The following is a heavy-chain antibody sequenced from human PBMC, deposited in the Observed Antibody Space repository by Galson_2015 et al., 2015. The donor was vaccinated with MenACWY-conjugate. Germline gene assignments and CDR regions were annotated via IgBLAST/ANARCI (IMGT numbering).Heavy chain of an antibody. CDR3: AKGDGRQLGNYFDS. CDR1: GFTFDNYA. V-gene: IGHV3-23*01. CDR2: ISGSAGST. D-gene: IGHD2-2*01. J-gene: IGHJ4*02. Sequence: SLRLSCAASGFTFDNYAMSWVRQAPGKGLEWVSGISGSAGSTYYADSVKGRFTISRDNSKNTLFLQMNSLRAEDTALYYCAKGDGRQLGNYFDSWGQGTLVTVSS.